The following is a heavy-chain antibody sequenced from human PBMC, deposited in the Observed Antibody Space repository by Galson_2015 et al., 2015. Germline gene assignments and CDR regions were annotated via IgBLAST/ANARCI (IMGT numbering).Heavy chain of an antibody. CDR3: ARGPGAGISLIYY. Sequence: SLRLSCAASGFTFSSFSMSWVRQAPGKGLEWVSYIGGNGRSIYYTDSVKGRFTISRDNAKKSLYLQMNSLRDEDTAVYYCARGPGAGISLIYYWGQGTMVTVSS. V-gene: IGHV3-48*02. CDR2: IGGNGRSI. CDR1: GFTFSSFS. D-gene: IGHD2-21*01. J-gene: IGHJ3*01.